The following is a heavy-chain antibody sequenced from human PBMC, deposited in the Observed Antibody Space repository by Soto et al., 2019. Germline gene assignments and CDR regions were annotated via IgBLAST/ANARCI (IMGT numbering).Heavy chain of an antibody. CDR1: GGTFSSYA. D-gene: IGHD2-15*01. CDR2: IIPIFGTA. J-gene: IGHJ4*02. V-gene: IGHV1-69*13. CDR3: ARIGHATKQRRALKANLNFDN. Sequence: SVKVSCKASGGTFSSYAISWLLQAPGQGLEWMGGIIPIFGTANYAQKFQGGVTITADESTSTAYMELSSLRSEDTAVYYCARIGHATKQRRALKANLNFDNWGQR.